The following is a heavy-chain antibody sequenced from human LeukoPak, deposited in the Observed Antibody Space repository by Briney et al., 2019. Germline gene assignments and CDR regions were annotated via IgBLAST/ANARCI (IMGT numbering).Heavy chain of an antibody. D-gene: IGHD5-12*01. Sequence: SGPTLMNPTPTLTLTCTFSGFSLSTRGAGVGWIRQPPGKALEWLTLMYWNDDKRYRTSLKSRLNITKDTYKNQVVLTMTNMDPGDTATYYCAHSKAYSGYDFDYWSQGTLVTVSS. CDR2: MYWNDDK. V-gene: IGHV2-5*01. CDR1: GFSLSTRGAG. J-gene: IGHJ4*02. CDR3: AHSKAYSGYDFDY.